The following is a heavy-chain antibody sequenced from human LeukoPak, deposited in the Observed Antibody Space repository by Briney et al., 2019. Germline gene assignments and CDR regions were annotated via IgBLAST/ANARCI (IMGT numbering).Heavy chain of an antibody. CDR3: AREPLRYFDWFNWFDP. D-gene: IGHD3-9*01. J-gene: IGHJ5*02. CDR1: GGSISSADYY. V-gene: IGHV4-30-4*01. Sequence: SETLSLTCTVSGGSISSADYYWSWIRQPPGKGLEWIGYIYYSGSTYYYPSLKSRVTISVDTSKNQFSLKLSSVTAADTAVYYCAREPLRYFDWFNWFDPWGQGTLVTVSS. CDR2: IYYSGST.